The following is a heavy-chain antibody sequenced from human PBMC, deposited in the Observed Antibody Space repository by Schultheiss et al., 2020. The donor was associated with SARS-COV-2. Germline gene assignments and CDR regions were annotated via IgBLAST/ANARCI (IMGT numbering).Heavy chain of an antibody. V-gene: IGHV1-2*02. J-gene: IGHJ4*02. Sequence: ASVKVSCKASGYTFTGYYMHWVRQAPGQGLEWMGWINPNSGGTNYAQKFQGRVTMTRDTSISTAYMELSRLRSDDTAVYYCARDEGVSQWLVKHGTDYWGQGTLVTVSS. D-gene: IGHD6-19*01. CDR2: INPNSGGT. CDR3: ARDEGVSQWLVKHGTDY. CDR1: GYTFTGYY.